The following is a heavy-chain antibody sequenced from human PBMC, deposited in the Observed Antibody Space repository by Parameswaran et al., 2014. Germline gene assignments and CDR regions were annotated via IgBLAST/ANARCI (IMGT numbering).Heavy chain of an antibody. J-gene: IGHJ4*02. Sequence: RWIRQPPGKGLEWIGYIYYSGSTNYNPSLKSRVTISVDTSKNQFSLKLSSVTAADTAVYYCARSRDGYNYPLVYWGQGTLVTVSS. V-gene: IGHV4-59*08. D-gene: IGHD5-24*01. CDR3: ARSRDGYNYPLVY. CDR2: IYYSGST.